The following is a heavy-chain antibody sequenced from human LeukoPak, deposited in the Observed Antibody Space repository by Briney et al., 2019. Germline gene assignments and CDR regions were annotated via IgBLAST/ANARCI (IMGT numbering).Heavy chain of an antibody. V-gene: IGHV4-4*07. D-gene: IGHD5-18*01. J-gene: IGHJ4*02. Sequence: SETLSLTCNFSSDSMTYIFWSWIRQPAGKGLEWIGRIYSSGSAHYNPSLKSRVTMSVDTSKNQFSLNLSSVSAADTAVYYCARKGYTIGSFDSWGQGTLVTVSS. CDR3: ARKGYTIGSFDS. CDR1: SDSMTYIF. CDR2: IYSSGSA.